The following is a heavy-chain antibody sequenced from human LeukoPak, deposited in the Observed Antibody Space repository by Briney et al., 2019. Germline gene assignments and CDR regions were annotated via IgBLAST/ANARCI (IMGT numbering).Heavy chain of an antibody. CDR2: IGPHSTFT. CDR3: VREGEGPLSKDFDY. J-gene: IGHJ4*02. D-gene: IGHD2/OR15-2a*01. V-gene: IGHV1-2*02. CDR1: GFTFTDHY. Sequence: ASMKVSCKSSGFTFTDHYIHWVRQGPGQGLEWMGYIGPHSTFTSSPQEFQGRVTMTRDASVSTAYMELTRLTFDDTAVYYCVREGEGPLSKDFDYWGQGTLVTVSS.